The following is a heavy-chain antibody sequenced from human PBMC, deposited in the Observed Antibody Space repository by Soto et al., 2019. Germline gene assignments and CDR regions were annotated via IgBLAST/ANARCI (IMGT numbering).Heavy chain of an antibody. V-gene: IGHV3-23*01. CDR1: GFTFSDHS. Sequence: VGSLRLSCASSGFTFSDHSMSCVRQAPGKGLEWVSAISDNGDATYYPYSVKGRFTVSRDNSKNTLFLQLNSLRAEHTAIYYCENHKPDLGPYDYWGQETLVTVSS. J-gene: IGHJ4*02. CDR3: ENHKPDLGPYDY. CDR2: ISDNGDAT.